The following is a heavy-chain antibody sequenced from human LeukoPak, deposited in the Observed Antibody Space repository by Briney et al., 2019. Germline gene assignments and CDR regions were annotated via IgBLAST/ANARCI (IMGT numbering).Heavy chain of an antibody. D-gene: IGHD1-26*01. Sequence: GASVKVSCKASGYTFTGYYMHWVRQAPGQGLEWMGWIYPNSGGTNYAQTFQGRVTMTRDTSVSTAYMELSRLGFDDTAVYYCARVIVPYWPTDFWGQGTLVTVSS. V-gene: IGHV1-2*02. CDR1: GYTFTGYY. CDR2: IYPNSGGT. J-gene: IGHJ4*02. CDR3: ARVIVPYWPTDF.